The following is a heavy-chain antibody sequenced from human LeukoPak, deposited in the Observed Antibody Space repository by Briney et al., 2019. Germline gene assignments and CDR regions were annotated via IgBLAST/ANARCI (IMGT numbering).Heavy chain of an antibody. Sequence: GESLKISCKGSGYSFTSYWIGWVRQMPGKGLEWMGIIYPGDSDTRYSPSFQGQVTISADKSISTAYLQWSSLKASDTALYYCATLISPSGSYFGFDYWGQGTLVTVSS. D-gene: IGHD1-26*01. J-gene: IGHJ4*02. CDR2: IYPGDSDT. V-gene: IGHV5-51*01. CDR3: ATLISPSGSYFGFDY. CDR1: GYSFTSYW.